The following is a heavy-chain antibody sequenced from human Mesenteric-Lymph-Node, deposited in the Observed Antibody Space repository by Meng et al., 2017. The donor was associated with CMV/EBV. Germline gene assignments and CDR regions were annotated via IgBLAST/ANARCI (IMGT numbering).Heavy chain of an antibody. CDR2: ISWNSDNI. D-gene: IGHD7-27*01. Sequence: GGSLRLSCAASGFIFSNHAMHWVRQAPGKGLEWVSGISWNSDNIGYADSVKGRFTISRDNAKNSLYLQMNSLRTDDTALYYCAKLGTSTPGDAFDIWGQGTRVTVSS. CDR3: AKLGTSTPGDAFDI. J-gene: IGHJ3*02. CDR1: GFIFSNHA. V-gene: IGHV3-9*01.